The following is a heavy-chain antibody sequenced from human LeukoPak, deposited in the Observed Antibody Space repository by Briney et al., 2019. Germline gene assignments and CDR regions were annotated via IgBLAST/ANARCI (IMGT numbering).Heavy chain of an antibody. V-gene: IGHV1-2*02. D-gene: IGHD3-16*01. CDR1: GYTFTDRY. CDR3: ARENIIGGIVDGEDY. CDR2: INPDSGDT. J-gene: IGHJ4*02. Sequence: GASVTVSCKASGYTFTDRYIHWVRQAPGQGLEWMGWINPDSGDTYYTQKFQGRITMTRDTSISTVYMELTRLTSDDTAVYYCARENIIGGIVDGEDYWGQGTLVTVSP.